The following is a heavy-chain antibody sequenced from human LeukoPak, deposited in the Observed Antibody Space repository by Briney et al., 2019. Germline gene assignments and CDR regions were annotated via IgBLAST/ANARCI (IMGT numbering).Heavy chain of an antibody. Sequence: GASVKLSCKASGYTFTSYGISWVRQAPGQGLEWMGWISAYNGNTNYAQKLQGRVTMTTDTSTSTAYMELRSLRSDDTAVYYCAGPIAAAGKFDYWGQGTLVTVSS. CDR2: ISAYNGNT. J-gene: IGHJ4*02. CDR1: GYTFTSYG. D-gene: IGHD6-13*01. V-gene: IGHV1-18*01. CDR3: AGPIAAAGKFDY.